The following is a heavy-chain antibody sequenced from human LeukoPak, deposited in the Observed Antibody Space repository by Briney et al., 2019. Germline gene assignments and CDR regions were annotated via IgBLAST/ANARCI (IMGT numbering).Heavy chain of an antibody. Sequence: GGSLRLSCAASGFTFSSYAMHWVRQAPGKGLEWVAVISYDGSNKYYADSVKGRFTISRDNSKNTLFLQMNSLRAEDTAVYYCARDMREPHYFGYWGQGTLVTVSS. CDR3: ARDMREPHYFGY. CDR2: ISYDGSNK. J-gene: IGHJ4*02. CDR1: GFTFSSYA. V-gene: IGHV3-30-3*01. D-gene: IGHD1-26*01.